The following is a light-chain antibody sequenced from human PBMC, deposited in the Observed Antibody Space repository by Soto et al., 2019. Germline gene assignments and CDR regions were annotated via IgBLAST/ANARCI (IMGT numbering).Light chain of an antibody. CDR3: QQRYNWPLT. J-gene: IGKJ4*01. Sequence: EIVLTQSPGTLSLSPGERVTLSCRATQSIRSNYLAWYQQKPGQAPRLLIFDESNRATGIPARFSGSGSGTDFTLTISSLEPDDFAVYYCQQRYNWPLTFGGGTKVEIK. CDR2: DES. V-gene: IGKV3D-20*02. CDR1: QSIRSNY.